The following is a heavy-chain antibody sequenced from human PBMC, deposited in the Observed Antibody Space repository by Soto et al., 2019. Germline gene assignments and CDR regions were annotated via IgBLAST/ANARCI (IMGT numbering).Heavy chain of an antibody. CDR3: ARDLPIVGTTTWDY. Sequence: QVQLVQSGAELKKSGASVMVSCKASGYTFTGYYIHWVRQAPGQGLEWTGWINPNNGGTNYVQKFQGRVTMTRDTSISTAYMELRRLTSDDTAVYYCARDLPIVGTTTWDYWGQGTLVTVSS. D-gene: IGHD1-26*01. CDR1: GYTFTGYY. V-gene: IGHV1-2*02. J-gene: IGHJ4*02. CDR2: INPNNGGT.